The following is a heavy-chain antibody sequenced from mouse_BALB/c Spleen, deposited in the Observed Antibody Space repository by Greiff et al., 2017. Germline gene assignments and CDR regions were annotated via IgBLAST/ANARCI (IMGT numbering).Heavy chain of an antibody. CDR2: IYPGDGDT. D-gene: IGHD3-1*01. Sequence: VQLQESGAELVRPGSSVKISCKASGYAFSSYWMNWVKQRPGQGLEWIVQIYPGDGDTNYNGKFKGKATLTAAKSSSTAYMQLSSLTSEDSAVYFCARGLRGLYYAMDDWGQGTSVTVSS. V-gene: IGHV1-80*01. J-gene: IGHJ4*01. CDR1: GYAFSSYW. CDR3: ARGLRGLYYAMDD.